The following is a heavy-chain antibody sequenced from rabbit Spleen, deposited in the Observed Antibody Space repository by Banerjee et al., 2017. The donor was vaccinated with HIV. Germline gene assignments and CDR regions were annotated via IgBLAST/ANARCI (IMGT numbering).Heavy chain of an antibody. D-gene: IGHD4-2*01. CDR3: ATDHGGAAGWDYALNL. CDR2: INTITGTA. CDR1: GFSFSFKDV. V-gene: IGHV1S45*01. J-gene: IGHJ4*01. Sequence: HLVEFGGGLVKPGASLTLTCKASGFSFSFKDVMCWVRQAPGKGLEWIACINTITGTAVYATWAKGRFTISKTSSTTVALQMTSLTAADTAIYFCATDHGGAAGWDYALNLWGPGTLVTVS.